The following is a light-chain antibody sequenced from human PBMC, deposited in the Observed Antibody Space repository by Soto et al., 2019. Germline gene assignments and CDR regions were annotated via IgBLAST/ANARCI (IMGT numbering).Light chain of an antibody. J-gene: IGLJ1*01. V-gene: IGLV2-14*03. CDR1: SGDIGAYNY. CDR2: DVG. Sequence: QSALTQPASVSGSPGQSITISCTGTSGDIGAYNYVSWYQQHPGKAPKLIIHDVGNRPSGVSSRFSGSKSGNTASLTISGLQSEDEADYYCRSYTSTSTRVFGTGTKVTVL. CDR3: RSYTSTSTRV.